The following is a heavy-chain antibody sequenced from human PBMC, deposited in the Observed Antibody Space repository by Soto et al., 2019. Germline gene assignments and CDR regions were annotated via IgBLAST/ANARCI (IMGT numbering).Heavy chain of an antibody. J-gene: IGHJ4*02. CDR2: IFPGNSET. Sequence: GESLKISCQVSGYNFVTQWIGWVRQMPGEGLEWMGIIFPGNSETIYSPSFQGQVTISVDRSVSTTYLQWNTLKASDSAMYFCARQPALETVDYWGQGTLVTVSS. CDR3: ARQPALETVDY. V-gene: IGHV5-51*01. D-gene: IGHD3-3*02. CDR1: GYNFVTQW.